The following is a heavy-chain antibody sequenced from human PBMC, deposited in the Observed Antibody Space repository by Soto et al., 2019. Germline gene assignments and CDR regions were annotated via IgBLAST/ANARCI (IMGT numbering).Heavy chain of an antibody. CDR2: IHYSGST. CDR1: GGSISSNY. CDR3: ARGGWYEDY. D-gene: IGHD6-19*01. J-gene: IGHJ4*02. Sequence: PSETLCLTCTVSGGSISSNYWSWIRQPPGKGLEWIGYIHYSGSTKYNPSLKSRVTISVDTSKNQFSLNLTSVTAADTAVYYCARGGWYEDYWGQGTLVTVSS. V-gene: IGHV4-59*01.